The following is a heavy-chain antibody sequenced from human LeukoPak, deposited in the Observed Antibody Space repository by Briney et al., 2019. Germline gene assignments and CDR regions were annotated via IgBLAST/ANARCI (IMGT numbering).Heavy chain of an antibody. V-gene: IGHV5-51*01. CDR3: ARLPDYVSGKDY. D-gene: IGHD3-10*01. CDR2: INPGDSDT. J-gene: IGHJ4*02. CDR1: GYNFIAYW. Sequence: GEALKISCGASGYNFIAYWIVWVRQMPGKGLEWVAIINPGDSDTRYSLSFQGRATISVDRSINTAYLQWSSLRASDTAIYYCARLPDYVSGKDYWGQGTLVTVSS.